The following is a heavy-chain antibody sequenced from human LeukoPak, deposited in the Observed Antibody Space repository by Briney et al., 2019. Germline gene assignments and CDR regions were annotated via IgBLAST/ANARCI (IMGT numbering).Heavy chain of an antibody. Sequence: PPETLSLTCTVSGGSISSYYWSWIRQPAGKGLEWIGRIYTSGGTNYNPSIKSRGTMSVDTSKHQFSLKLSSVTAADTAVYYCARGYSLVYYYYMDVWGKGTTVTVSS. CDR1: GGSISSYY. CDR2: IYTSGGT. D-gene: IGHD5-18*01. J-gene: IGHJ6*03. V-gene: IGHV4-4*07. CDR3: ARGYSLVYYYYMDV.